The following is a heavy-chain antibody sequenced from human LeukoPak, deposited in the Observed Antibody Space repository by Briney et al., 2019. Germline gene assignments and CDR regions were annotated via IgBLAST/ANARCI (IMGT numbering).Heavy chain of an antibody. CDR2: IIPIFGTA. CDR3: ASGPPGGRYFDY. CDR1: GGTFSSYA. Sequence: SVKVSCKASGGTFSSYAISWVRQAPGQGREWMGGIIPIFGTANYAQKFQGRVTITADESTSTAYMELSSLRSEDTAVYYCASGPPGGRYFDYWGQGTLVTVSS. D-gene: IGHD3-16*01. J-gene: IGHJ4*02. V-gene: IGHV1-69*13.